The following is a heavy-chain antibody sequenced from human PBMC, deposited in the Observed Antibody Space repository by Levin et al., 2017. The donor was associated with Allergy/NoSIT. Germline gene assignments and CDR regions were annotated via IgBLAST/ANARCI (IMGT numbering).Heavy chain of an antibody. CDR1: GFTFSSYA. J-gene: IGHJ1*01. CDR3: AKDYYASGTYYKEYFQH. V-gene: IGHV3-23*01. CDR2: ISGSGGST. D-gene: IGHD3-10*01. Sequence: GGSLRLSCAASGFTFSSYAMSWVRQAPGKGLEWVSAISGSGGSTYYADSVKGRSTISRDNSKNTRYLQMNSLRAEDTAVYYCAKDYYASGTYYKEYFQHWGQGTLVTVSS.